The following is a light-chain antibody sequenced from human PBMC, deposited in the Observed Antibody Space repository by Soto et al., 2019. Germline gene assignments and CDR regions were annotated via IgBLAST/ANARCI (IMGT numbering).Light chain of an antibody. Sequence: DIQMTQSPSTLSGSVGDRVTITCRASQTISSWLAWYQQKPGKAPKLLIYKASTLKSGVPSRFRGSGSGTEFTLTISSLQPDDFATYYCQHYSSYSITFGQGTRLEIK. CDR3: QHYSSYSIT. J-gene: IGKJ5*01. CDR1: QTISSW. CDR2: KAS. V-gene: IGKV1-5*03.